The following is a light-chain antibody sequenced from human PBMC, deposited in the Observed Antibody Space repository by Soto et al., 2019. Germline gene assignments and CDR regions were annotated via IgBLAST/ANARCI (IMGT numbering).Light chain of an antibody. CDR2: EGT. CDR3: SSNAGSTTYV. J-gene: IGLJ1*01. Sequence: QSALTQPASVSGSPGQSITISCTGTSSDVGSYKLVSWYQQHPGKAPKLMIYEGTKRPSGVSNRFSGSQSGNTASLTISGLQAEDEADYYCSSNAGSTTYVFGTGTQLTVL. V-gene: IGLV2-23*01. CDR1: SSDVGSYKL.